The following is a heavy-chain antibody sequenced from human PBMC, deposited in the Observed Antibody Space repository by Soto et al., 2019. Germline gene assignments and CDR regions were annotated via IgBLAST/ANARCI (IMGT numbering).Heavy chain of an antibody. D-gene: IGHD6-19*01. CDR2: IYYSGST. Sequence: SETLSLTCTVSGGSISSYYWSWIRQPPGKGLEWIGYIYYSGSTNYNPSLKSRVTISVDTSKNQFSLKLSSVTAADTAVYYCARHGPRGGSDSSGLDYWGQGTLVTVSS. CDR1: GGSISSYY. CDR3: ARHGPRGGSDSSGLDY. J-gene: IGHJ4*02. V-gene: IGHV4-59*08.